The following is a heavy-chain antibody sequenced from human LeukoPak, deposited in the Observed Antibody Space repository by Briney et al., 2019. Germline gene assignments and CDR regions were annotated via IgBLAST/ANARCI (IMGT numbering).Heavy chain of an antibody. J-gene: IGHJ6*02. V-gene: IGHV3-30*18. Sequence: GGSLRLSCAASGFTFSSYGMHWVRQAPGKGLEWVAVISYDGSNKYYADSVKGRFTISRDNSKNTLYLQMNSLRAEDTAVYYCAKDRVRGIYYYYYGMDVWGQGTTVTVSS. CDR3: AKDRVRGIYYYYYGMDV. CDR1: GFTFSSYG. CDR2: ISYDGSNK. D-gene: IGHD3-10*01.